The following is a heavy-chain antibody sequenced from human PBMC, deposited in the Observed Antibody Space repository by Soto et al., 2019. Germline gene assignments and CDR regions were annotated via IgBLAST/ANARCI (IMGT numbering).Heavy chain of an antibody. D-gene: IGHD3-10*01. CDR3: ARDSYYTSGSYFNS. CDR2: ISYSGST. V-gene: IGHV4-59*01. CDR1: GGSISSDY. J-gene: IGHJ4*02. Sequence: SETLSLTCTVSGGSISSDYWSWIRQSPGKGLEWIGYISYSGSTKYSPSLKSRVTISRDTSKNQFSLKLTSVTAADTAIYYCARDSYYTSGSYFNSWGQGALVTVSS.